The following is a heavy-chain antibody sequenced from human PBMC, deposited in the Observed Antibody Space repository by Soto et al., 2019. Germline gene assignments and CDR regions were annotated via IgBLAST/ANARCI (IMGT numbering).Heavy chain of an antibody. Sequence: KASETLSLTCTVSGDSISNFFWSWIRQPPGKGLEWIGSFYYTGPTKYNPSLKRRVTMSVDTSKNQASLNLSSVTAADTALYYCARISGYDFTFDYWGQGTLVTVSS. J-gene: IGHJ4*02. CDR3: ARISGYDFTFDY. V-gene: IGHV4-59*01. D-gene: IGHD5-12*01. CDR1: GDSISNFF. CDR2: FYYTGPT.